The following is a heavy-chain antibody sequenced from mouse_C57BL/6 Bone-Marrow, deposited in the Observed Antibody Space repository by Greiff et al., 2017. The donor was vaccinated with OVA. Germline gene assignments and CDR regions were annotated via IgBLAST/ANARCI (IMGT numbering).Heavy chain of an antibody. V-gene: IGHV1-15*01. Sequence: VQLQQSGAELVRPGASVTLSCKASGYTFTDYEMQWVKQTPVHGLEWIGAIVPETGGTAYNQKFKGKAILTADKSSSPAYMELRSLTSEDSAVYYCTAQATWAWFAYWGQGTLVTVSA. CDR1: GYTFTDYE. J-gene: IGHJ3*01. CDR2: IVPETGGT. CDR3: TAQATWAWFAY. D-gene: IGHD3-2*02.